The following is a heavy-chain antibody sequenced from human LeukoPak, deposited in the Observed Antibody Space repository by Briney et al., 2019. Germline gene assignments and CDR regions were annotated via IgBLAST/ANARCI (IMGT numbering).Heavy chain of an antibody. V-gene: IGHV4-39*01. CDR1: GGSISGSDYY. CDR2: IYYGGST. Sequence: SETLSLTCTVSGGSISGSDYYWGWIRQPPGKGLEWIESIYYGGSTYYNPSLRSRVTISVDTSKNQFSLKLRSVTAADTAVYYCARLGHYWSVIDYWGQGTLVTASS. CDR3: ARLGHYWSVIDY. D-gene: IGHD3-3*02. J-gene: IGHJ4*02.